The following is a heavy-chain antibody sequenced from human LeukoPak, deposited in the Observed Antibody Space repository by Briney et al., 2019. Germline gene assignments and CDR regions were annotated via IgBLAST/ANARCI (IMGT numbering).Heavy chain of an antibody. CDR2: ISYDGSNK. J-gene: IGHJ4*02. D-gene: IGHD3-22*01. Sequence: AGGSLRLSCAASGFTFSSYGMPWVRQAPGKGLEWVAVISYDGSNKYYADSVKGRFTISRDNSKNTLYLQMNSLRAEDTAVYYCASSRGYYYDSSLYWGQGTLVTVSS. CDR3: ASSRGYYYDSSLY. CDR1: GFTFSSYG. V-gene: IGHV3-30*03.